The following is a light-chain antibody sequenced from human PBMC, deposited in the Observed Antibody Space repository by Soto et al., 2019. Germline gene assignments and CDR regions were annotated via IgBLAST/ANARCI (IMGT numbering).Light chain of an antibody. CDR2: DAS. Sequence: EIVLTQSPATLSLSPGERATLSCRASQTVSNYILWYQQKPGQAPRLLIYDASNRATGIPARFSGSGSETDFTLTISSLEPEDVAVYYCQQRMNWPLTFGQGTRLEI. V-gene: IGKV3-11*01. J-gene: IGKJ5*01. CDR1: QTVSNY. CDR3: QQRMNWPLT.